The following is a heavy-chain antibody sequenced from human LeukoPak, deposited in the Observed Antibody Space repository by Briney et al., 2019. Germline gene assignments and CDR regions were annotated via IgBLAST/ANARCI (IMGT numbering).Heavy chain of an antibody. CDR3: ARQKLGAFDY. CDR1: GGYITDTSYY. J-gene: IGHJ4*02. CDR2: VYYSGYT. V-gene: IGHV4-39*07. D-gene: IGHD7-27*01. Sequence: PSETLSLTCTVSGGYITDTSYYWGWIRQPPGNGLEWIGTVYYSGYTNYNPSLKSRVTISVDTSKNQFSLKLSSVTAADTAVYYCARQKLGAFDYWGQGTLVTVSS.